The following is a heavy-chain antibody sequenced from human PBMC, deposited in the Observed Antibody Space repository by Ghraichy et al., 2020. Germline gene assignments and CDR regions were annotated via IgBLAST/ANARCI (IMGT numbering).Heavy chain of an antibody. J-gene: IGHJ4*02. V-gene: IGHV3-66*02. CDR1: GFTVSSNS. CDR2: IYIGDTT. D-gene: IGHD2-15*01. Sequence: GGSLRLSCAASGFTVSSNSMSWVRQAPGKGLEWVSLIYIGDTTYYADSVRGRFTISRDNSKNTLYLQMNNLRPEDTAVYYCSRDRGESGGWPIFDYWGQGTPVTVSS. CDR3: SRDRGESGGWPIFDY.